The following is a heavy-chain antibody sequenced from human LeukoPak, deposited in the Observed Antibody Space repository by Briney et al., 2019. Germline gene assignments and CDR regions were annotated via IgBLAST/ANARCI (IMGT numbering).Heavy chain of an antibody. J-gene: IGHJ4*02. Sequence: SETLSLTCAVSGYSISSGYYWGWIRQPPGQGLEWIGSIYHSGSTYYNPSLKSRFTISVDTSKNPFSLKLSSVTAADTAVYYCARSNYGYPDYWGQGTLVTVSS. CDR3: ARSNYGYPDY. V-gene: IGHV4-38-2*01. D-gene: IGHD5-18*01. CDR1: GYSISSGYY. CDR2: IYHSGST.